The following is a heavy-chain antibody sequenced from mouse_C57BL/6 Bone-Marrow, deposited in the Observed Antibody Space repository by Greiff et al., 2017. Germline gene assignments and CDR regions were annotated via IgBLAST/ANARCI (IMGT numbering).Heavy chain of an antibody. CDR2: INPNNGGT. CDR1: GYTFTDYN. V-gene: IGHV1-18*01. CDR3: ARRGGNWFAY. J-gene: IGHJ3*01. Sequence: EVKLMESGPELVKPGASVKIPCKASGYTFTDYNMDWVKQSHGKSLEWIGDINPNNGGTIYNQKFKGKATLTVDKSSSTAYMELRSLTSEDTAVYYCARRGGNWFAYWGQGTLVTVSA. D-gene: IGHD2-1*01.